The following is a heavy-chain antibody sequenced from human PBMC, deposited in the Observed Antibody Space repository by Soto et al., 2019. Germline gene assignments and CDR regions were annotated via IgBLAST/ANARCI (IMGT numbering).Heavy chain of an antibody. CDR2: IIPIFGTA. Sequence: SVKVSCKASGGTFSSYAISWVRQAPGQGLEWMGGIIPIFGTANYAQKFQGRVTITADESTSTAYMELSSLRSEDTAVYYCARGARYCSSTSCYQDLDYWGQGTLVTVSS. V-gene: IGHV1-69*13. D-gene: IGHD2-2*01. J-gene: IGHJ4*02. CDR1: GGTFSSYA. CDR3: ARGARYCSSTSCYQDLDY.